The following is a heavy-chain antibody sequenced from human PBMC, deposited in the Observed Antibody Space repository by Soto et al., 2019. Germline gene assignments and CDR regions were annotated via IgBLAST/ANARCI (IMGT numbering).Heavy chain of an antibody. J-gene: IGHJ4*02. D-gene: IGHD3-16*01. V-gene: IGHV3-74*03. Sequence: PGGSLRLSCAASGFTLSRYCLHWVRQAPWRGMEWDARISSDGFGTAYADSVKGRFLISRDTARNTLFLHMNILRHEDTAVYYCARDLGGPDYWGRGNLVTVSS. CDR1: GFTLSRYC. CDR3: ARDLGGPDY. CDR2: ISSDGFGT.